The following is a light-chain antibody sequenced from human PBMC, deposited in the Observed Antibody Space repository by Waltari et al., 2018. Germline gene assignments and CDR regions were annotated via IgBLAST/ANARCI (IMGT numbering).Light chain of an antibody. Sequence: QSALTQPASVSGSPGQSITIPCTGTSSDVGGFNYVSWYQQHPGKAPKFMIYDVSNRPSGVSNRFSGSKSGNTASLTISGLQAEDEADYYCSSYTSSYTYVFGTGTKVTVL. J-gene: IGLJ1*01. CDR2: DVS. V-gene: IGLV2-14*03. CDR1: SSDVGGFNY. CDR3: SSYTSSYTYV.